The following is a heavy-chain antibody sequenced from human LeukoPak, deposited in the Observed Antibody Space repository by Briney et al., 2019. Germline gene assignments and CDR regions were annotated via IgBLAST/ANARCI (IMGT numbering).Heavy chain of an antibody. CDR2: IKQDGSAK. CDR1: GFTFSNDW. Sequence: GGSLRFSCAASGFTFSNDWMSCVRQAPGKGLEWVANIKQDGSAKYYMHSVRGRFTISRDNAKNSLYLQMNSLSAEDTAVYYCASQDDFWSQLLEPWGQGTLVTVSS. D-gene: IGHD3-3*01. J-gene: IGHJ5*02. V-gene: IGHV3-7*01. CDR3: ASQDDFWSQLLEP.